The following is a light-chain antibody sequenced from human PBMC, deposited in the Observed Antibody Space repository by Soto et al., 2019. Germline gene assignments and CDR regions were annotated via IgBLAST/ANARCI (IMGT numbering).Light chain of an antibody. CDR3: QQRSNWPIT. J-gene: IGKJ5*01. V-gene: IGKV3-11*01. CDR2: DVY. Sequence: EVVLTQSPATLSLSPGERATLSCGASQNVRSYLAWYQQKPGQAPRLLIYDVYNRATGIPARFSGSGSGTDFTLTISSLEPEDFAVYYCQQRSNWPITFGQGTRLEIK. CDR1: QNVRSY.